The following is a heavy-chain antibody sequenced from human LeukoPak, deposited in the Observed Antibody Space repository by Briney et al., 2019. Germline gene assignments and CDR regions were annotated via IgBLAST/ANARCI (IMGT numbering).Heavy chain of an antibody. V-gene: IGHV4-34*01. CDR3: ARGYNGMGAVAGVFDY. Sequence: SETLSLTCAVYGGSFSGYYWSWIRQPPGKGLEWIGEINHSGSTNYSPSLKSRVTISVDTSKNQFSLKLSSVTAADTAVYYCARGYNGMGAVAGVFDYWGQGTLVTVSS. CDR1: GGSFSGYY. D-gene: IGHD6-19*01. J-gene: IGHJ4*02. CDR2: INHSGST.